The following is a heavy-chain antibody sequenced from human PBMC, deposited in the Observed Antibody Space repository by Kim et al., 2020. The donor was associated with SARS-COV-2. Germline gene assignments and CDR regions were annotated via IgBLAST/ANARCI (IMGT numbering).Heavy chain of an antibody. Sequence: GESLKISCKGSGYSFTSYWIGWVRQMPGKGLEWMGIIYPGDSDTRYSPSFQGQVTISADKSISTAYLQWSSLKASDTAMYYCARLMGYYDSELYCLDPWGQGTLVTVSS. CDR3: ARLMGYYDSELYCLDP. V-gene: IGHV5-51*01. CDR2: IYPGDSDT. J-gene: IGHJ5*02. D-gene: IGHD3-22*01. CDR1: GYSFTSYW.